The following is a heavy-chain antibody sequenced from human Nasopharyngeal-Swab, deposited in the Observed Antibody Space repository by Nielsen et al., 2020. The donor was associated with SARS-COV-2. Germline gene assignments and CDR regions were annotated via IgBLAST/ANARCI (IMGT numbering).Heavy chain of an antibody. V-gene: IGHV1-69*04. D-gene: IGHD3-16*01. J-gene: IGHJ4*02. CDR3: ARDRRNGWGYFDY. CDR2: IIPILGIA. Sequence: SVKVSCKASGGTFSSYAISWVRQAPGQGLEWMGRIIPILGIANYAQKFQGRVTITADKSTSTAYMELGSLRSEDTAVYYCARDRRNGWGYFDYWGQGTLVTVSS. CDR1: GGTFSSYA.